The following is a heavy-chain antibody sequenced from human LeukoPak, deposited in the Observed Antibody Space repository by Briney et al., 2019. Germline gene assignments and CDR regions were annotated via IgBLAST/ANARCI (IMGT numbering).Heavy chain of an antibody. D-gene: IGHD6-19*01. CDR2: IIPIFGTA. Sequence: SVEVSCKASGGTFSSYAISWVRQAPGQGLEWMGRIIPIFGTANYAQKFQGRVTITTDESTSTAYMELSSLRSEDTAVYYCASRYSSGWYYNGLDYWGQGTLVTVSS. V-gene: IGHV1-69*05. CDR3: ASRYSSGWYYNGLDY. CDR1: GGTFSSYA. J-gene: IGHJ4*02.